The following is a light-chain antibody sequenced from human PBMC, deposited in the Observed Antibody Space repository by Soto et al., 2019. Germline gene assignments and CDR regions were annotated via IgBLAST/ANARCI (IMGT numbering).Light chain of an antibody. Sequence: QYVLTQPPSASGSPGQSVAISCTGTSSDVGGYNYVSWYQQHPGKAPKLMIYEVNKRPSGVPDRFSGSKSGNTASLTVSGLQAEDEADYYCSSYACSSNVFGTGTKLTVL. CDR2: EVN. CDR3: SSYACSSNV. CDR1: SSDVGGYNY. J-gene: IGLJ1*01. V-gene: IGLV2-8*01.